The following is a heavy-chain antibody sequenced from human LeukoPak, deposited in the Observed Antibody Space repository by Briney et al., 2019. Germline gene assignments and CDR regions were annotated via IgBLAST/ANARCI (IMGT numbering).Heavy chain of an antibody. CDR3: ARDLQTRITIFGEDYYMDV. Sequence: GRSLRLSCAASGFTFDDYAMHWVRQAPGKGLEWVSGISWNSGSIGYADSVKGRFTISRDNAKNSLYLQMNSLRAEDTAVYYCARDLQTRITIFGEDYYMDVWGKGTTVTVSS. D-gene: IGHD3-3*01. V-gene: IGHV3-9*01. CDR2: ISWNSGSI. J-gene: IGHJ6*03. CDR1: GFTFDDYA.